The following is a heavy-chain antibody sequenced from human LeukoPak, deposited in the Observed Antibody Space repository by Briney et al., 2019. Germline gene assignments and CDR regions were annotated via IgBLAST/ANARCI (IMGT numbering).Heavy chain of an antibody. J-gene: IGHJ6*03. CDR2: IYYSGST. CDR1: GGSISSYY. CDR3: ARVRGSSWYVYYYYMDV. V-gene: IGHV4-59*01. Sequence: SETLSLTCTVSGGSISSYYWSWIRQLPGKGLEWIGYIYYSGSTNYNPSLKSRVTISVGTSKNQFSLKLSSVTAADTAVYYCARVRGSSWYVYYYYMDVWGKGTTVTVSS. D-gene: IGHD6-13*01.